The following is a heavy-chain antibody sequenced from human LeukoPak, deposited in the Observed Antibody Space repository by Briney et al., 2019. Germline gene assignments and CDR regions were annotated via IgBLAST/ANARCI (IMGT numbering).Heavy chain of an antibody. V-gene: IGHV3-53*01. CDR3: ARAKGGYSYGPIYFDY. J-gene: IGHJ4*02. Sequence: GGSLRLSCAASGFTVSSNYMSWVRQAPGKGLEWVSVIYSGGSTYYADSVKGRFTISRDNSKTTLYLRMNSLRAEDTAVYYCARAKGGYSYGPIYFDYWGQGTLVTVSS. CDR1: GFTVSSNY. D-gene: IGHD5-18*01. CDR2: IYSGGST.